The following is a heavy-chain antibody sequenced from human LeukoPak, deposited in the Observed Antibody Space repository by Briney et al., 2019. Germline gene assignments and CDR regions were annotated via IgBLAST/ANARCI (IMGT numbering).Heavy chain of an antibody. CDR3: ARQHSSWFSYALGY. V-gene: IGHV3-30*02. J-gene: IGHJ4*02. D-gene: IGHD6-13*01. CDR1: GFTFSTYG. Sequence: GGSLGLSCAASGFTFSTYGMHWVRQAPGKGLEWVSFIRYVGINKYYADSVKGRFTISRDNSKNTLYLQMNSLRAEDTAVYYCARQHSSWFSYALGYWGQGTLVTVSS. CDR2: IRYVGINK.